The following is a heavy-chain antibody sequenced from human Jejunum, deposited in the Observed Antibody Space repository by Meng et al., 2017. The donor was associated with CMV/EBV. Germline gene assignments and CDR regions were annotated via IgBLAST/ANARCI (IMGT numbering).Heavy chain of an antibody. CDR3: ARDPFDYRFDP. Sequence: VSCKASGYTFTDFGISWVRQAPGQGLEWMGWISTTTGSTNYAQKIQGRVTMTTDTSTSTAYMELRNLKSDDTAVYYCARDPFDYRFDPWGQGTLVTVSS. CDR2: ISTTTGST. CDR1: GYTFTDFG. J-gene: IGHJ5*02. D-gene: IGHD4-11*01. V-gene: IGHV1-18*01.